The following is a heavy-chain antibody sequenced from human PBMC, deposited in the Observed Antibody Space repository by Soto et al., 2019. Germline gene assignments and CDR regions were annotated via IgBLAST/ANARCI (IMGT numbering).Heavy chain of an antibody. V-gene: IGHV3-23*01. CDR1: GFTFSSYV. J-gene: IGHJ5*02. Sequence: EVRLLESGGGLVQPGGSLRLSCAASGFTFSSYVMTWLRQPPGKGLEWVSEIVHSGDVTYYADSVKGRFTISRDNSESTLSLQMNSLRADDTALYFCARRGGTSSSWYDDWCQGTLVTVSS. CDR3: ARRGGTSSSWYDD. D-gene: IGHD6-13*01. CDR2: IVHSGDVT.